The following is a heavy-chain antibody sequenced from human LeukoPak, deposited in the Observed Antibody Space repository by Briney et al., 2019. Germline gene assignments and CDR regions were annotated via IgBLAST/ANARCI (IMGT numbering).Heavy chain of an antibody. CDR2: ISAYNGNT. D-gene: IGHD6-13*01. CDR1: GYTFTSYG. J-gene: IGHJ4*02. Sequence: ASVKVSCKASGYTFTSYGISWVRHAPGQGLEWMGWISAYNGNTNYAQKLQGRVTMTTDTSTSTAYMELRSLRSDDTAVYYCARDREPYSSSWYDYWGQGTLVTVSS. CDR3: ARDREPYSSSWYDY. V-gene: IGHV1-18*01.